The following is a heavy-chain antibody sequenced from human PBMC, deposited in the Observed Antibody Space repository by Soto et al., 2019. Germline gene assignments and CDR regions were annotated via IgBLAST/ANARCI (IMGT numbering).Heavy chain of an antibody. J-gene: IGHJ4*02. V-gene: IGHV2-5*02. CDR1: GFSLTTDRVG. CDR2: IYWDDSK. CDR3: AHAYGGRSLY. Sequence: QITLKESGPPLVKHTQTLTLTCTFSGFSLTTDRVGVRWIRQPPGEALEWLAVIYWDDSKTYRPSLESRLTITKDTSKNQVALTMTNMDSLDTATYYCAHAYGGRSLYWGQGTLVTVSS. D-gene: IGHD1-26*01.